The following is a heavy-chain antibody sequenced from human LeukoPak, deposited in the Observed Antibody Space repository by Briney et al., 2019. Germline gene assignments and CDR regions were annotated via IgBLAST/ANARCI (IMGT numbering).Heavy chain of an antibody. J-gene: IGHJ5*02. V-gene: IGHV4-39*01. CDR3: ARLQSTSSGWYFGWDWFDP. CDR2: IYYSGST. Sequence: PSETLSLTCTVSGGSISSSSYYWGWIRQPPGKGLEWIGSIYYSGSTYYNPSLKSRVTISVDTSKNQFSLKLSSVTAADMAVYYCARLQSTSSGWYFGWDWFDPWGQGTLVTVSS. CDR1: GGSISSSSYY. D-gene: IGHD6-19*01.